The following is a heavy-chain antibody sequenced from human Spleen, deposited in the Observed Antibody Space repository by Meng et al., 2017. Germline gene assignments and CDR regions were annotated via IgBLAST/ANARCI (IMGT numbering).Heavy chain of an antibody. CDR3: ARILATVVTPGMDV. D-gene: IGHD4-23*01. Sequence: GESLKISCAASGFTFDDYAMHWVRQAPGKGLEWVAVISYDGSNKYYADSVKGRFTIFRDNSKNTLYLQMNSLRAEDTAVYYCARILATVVTPGMDVWGQGTTVTVSS. V-gene: IGHV3-30*04. CDR2: ISYDGSNK. J-gene: IGHJ6*02. CDR1: GFTFDDYA.